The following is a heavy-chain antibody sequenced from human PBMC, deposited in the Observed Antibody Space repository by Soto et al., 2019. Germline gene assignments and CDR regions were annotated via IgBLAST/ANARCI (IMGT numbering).Heavy chain of an antibody. CDR1: GFTLSGSS. CDR2: IRSKANNYAP. J-gene: IGHJ4*02. CDR3: TRQDYDSSYYYPFPDY. V-gene: IGHV3-73*01. Sequence: GGSLRLSCAASGFTLSGSSMHWVRQVSGKGLEWIGRIRSKANNYAPTYAASVKGRFTISSDDSKNTAYLQMDSLKTEDTAVYYCTRQDYDSSYYYPFPDYWGQGTLVTVSS. D-gene: IGHD3-22*01.